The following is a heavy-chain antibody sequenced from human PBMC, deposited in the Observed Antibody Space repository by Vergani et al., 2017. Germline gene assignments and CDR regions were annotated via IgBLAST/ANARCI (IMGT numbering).Heavy chain of an antibody. J-gene: IGHJ5*02. D-gene: IGHD3-3*01. V-gene: IGHV4-38-2*02. Sequence: QVQLQESGPGLVKPSETLSLTCTVSGYSISSGYYWGWIRQPPGKGLEWIGSIYHSGSTYYNPSLKSRVTISVDPSKNQFSLKLSSVTAADSAVYYCASFGVVSDWFDPWGQGTLVTVSS. CDR3: ASFGVVSDWFDP. CDR2: IYHSGST. CDR1: GYSISSGYY.